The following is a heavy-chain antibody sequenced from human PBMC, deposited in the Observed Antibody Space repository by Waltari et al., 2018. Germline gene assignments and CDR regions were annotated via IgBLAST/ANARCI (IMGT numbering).Heavy chain of an antibody. V-gene: IGHV1-69*05. CDR3: ARVSPTYYYGSGSPYYFDY. CDR2: IIPIFGTA. J-gene: IGHJ4*02. CDR1: GGTFSSYA. Sequence: QVQLVQSGAEVKKPGSSVKVSCKASGGTFSSYAISWVRQAPGQGLEWMGGIIPIFGTANYAQKFQGRVTITTDESTSTAYMELSSLRSEDTAVYYCARVSPTYYYGSGSPYYFDYWGQGTLVTVSS. D-gene: IGHD3-10*01.